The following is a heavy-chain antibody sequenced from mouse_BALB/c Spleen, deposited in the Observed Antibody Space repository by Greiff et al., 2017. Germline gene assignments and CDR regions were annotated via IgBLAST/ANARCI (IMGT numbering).Heavy chain of an antibody. Sequence: VQLQQSGPGLVQPSQSLSITCTVSGFSLTSYGVHWVRQSPGKGLEWLGVIWSGGSTDYNAAFISRLSISKDNSKSQVFFKMNSLQANDTAIYYCARNYDYDDGAGFAYWGQGTLVTVSA. CDR3: ARNYDYDDGAGFAY. CDR1: GFSLTSYG. CDR2: IWSGGST. V-gene: IGHV2-2*02. D-gene: IGHD2-4*01. J-gene: IGHJ3*01.